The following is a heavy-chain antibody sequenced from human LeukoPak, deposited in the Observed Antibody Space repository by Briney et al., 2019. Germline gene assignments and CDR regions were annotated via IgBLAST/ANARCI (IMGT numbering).Heavy chain of an antibody. CDR2: IDTGGST. D-gene: IGHD6-19*01. CDR3: ARGQWRIDH. V-gene: IGHV4-4*07. CDR1: GVSISSFY. J-gene: IGHJ4*02. Sequence: PSETLSLTCTVSGVSISSFYWTWIRQPAGRGLEWIGRIDTGGSTKYNPSLKSRVTMSADTSNNQFSLKLMSVTAADTAVYYCARGQWRIDHWGQGTLVTVSP.